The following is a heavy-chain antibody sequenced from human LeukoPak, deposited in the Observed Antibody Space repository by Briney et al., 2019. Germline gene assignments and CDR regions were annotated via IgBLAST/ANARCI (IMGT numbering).Heavy chain of an antibody. Sequence: GASVKVSCQASGYTFSGSYIHWVRQAPGQGLEWLGRINPNSGDTNYAQNLHGRVTMTRDTSITTAYMELNSLTSDDTAVYFCARDWNAWELPRFDYWGQGTLVTVSS. CDR3: ARDWNAWELPRFDY. CDR2: INPNSGDT. V-gene: IGHV1-2*06. CDR1: GYTFSGSY. J-gene: IGHJ4*02. D-gene: IGHD1-26*01.